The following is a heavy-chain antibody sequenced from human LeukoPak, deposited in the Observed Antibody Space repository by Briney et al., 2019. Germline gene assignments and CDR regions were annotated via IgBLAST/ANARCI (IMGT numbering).Heavy chain of an antibody. CDR3: ARAGSGRSPDWFDP. V-gene: IGHV3-48*03. CDR2: ISSSGSTI. Sequence: GGSLRLSCAASGFTFSSYEMNWVRQAPGKGLEWVSYISSSGSTIYYADSVKGRFTISRDNARNSLYLQMNSLRAEDTAVYYCARAGSGRSPDWFDPWGQGTLVTVSS. D-gene: IGHD1-26*01. CDR1: GFTFSSYE. J-gene: IGHJ5*02.